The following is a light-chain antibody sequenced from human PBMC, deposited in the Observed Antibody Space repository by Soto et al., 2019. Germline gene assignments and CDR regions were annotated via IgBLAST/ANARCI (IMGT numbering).Light chain of an antibody. Sequence: QSALTQPPSASGSPGQSVAISCTGTSSDVGGYNYVSWYQQHPGKASKLMIYEVSKRHSGVPDRFAGSKSGNTASLTVSGLQAEDEADYYCSSYTGSDDVLFGGGTKLTVL. V-gene: IGLV2-8*01. CDR1: SSDVGGYNY. CDR2: EVS. J-gene: IGLJ2*01. CDR3: SSYTGSDDVL.